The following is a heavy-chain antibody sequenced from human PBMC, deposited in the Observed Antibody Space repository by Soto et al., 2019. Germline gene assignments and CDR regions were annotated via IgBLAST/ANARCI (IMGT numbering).Heavy chain of an antibody. CDR1: GGTFSSYA. Sequence: QVQLVQSGAEVKKPGSSVKVSCKASGGTFSSYAISWVRQAPGQGLEWMGGIIPIFGTANYAQKFQGRVTINADESTRTAYMELSRLRSEDPAAYYCARLPVADLYRDYWGQGTLVTVSS. V-gene: IGHV1-69*12. J-gene: IGHJ4*02. CDR3: ARLPVADLYRDY. CDR2: IIPIFGTA. D-gene: IGHD6-19*01.